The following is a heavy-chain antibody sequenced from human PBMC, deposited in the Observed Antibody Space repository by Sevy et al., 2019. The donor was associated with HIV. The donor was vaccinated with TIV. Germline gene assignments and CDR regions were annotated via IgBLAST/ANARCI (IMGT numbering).Heavy chain of an antibody. J-gene: IGHJ4*02. Sequence: ASVKVSCKVSGYTFTSYRITWVRQAPGQGLESMGWISPHNGDTKYAQKFQGRVTMITDTSTNTAYMELRSLGSDDTAINYCARAYCSGGRCYSLAYWGQGTLVTVSS. D-gene: IGHD2-15*01. CDR3: ARAYCSGGRCYSLAY. V-gene: IGHV1-18*01. CDR2: ISPHNGDT. CDR1: GYTFTSYR.